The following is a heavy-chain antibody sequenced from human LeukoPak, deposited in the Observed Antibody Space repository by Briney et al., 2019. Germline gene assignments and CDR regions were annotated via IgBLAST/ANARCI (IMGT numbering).Heavy chain of an antibody. V-gene: IGHV1-18*01. CDR2: ISAYNGNT. CDR3: ARGKASQSTNYFDY. CDR1: GYTFTPYG. Sequence: ASVKVSCKASGYTFTPYGISGVRQAPGQGLEWMGWISAYNGNTNYAQKLQGRVTMTPDTSTSTAYMELRSLRSDDTAVYYCARGKASQSTNYFDYWGQGTLVTVSS. D-gene: IGHD5/OR15-5a*01. J-gene: IGHJ4*02.